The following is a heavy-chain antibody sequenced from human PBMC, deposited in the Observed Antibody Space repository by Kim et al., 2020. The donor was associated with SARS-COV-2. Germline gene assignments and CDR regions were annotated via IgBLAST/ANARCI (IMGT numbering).Heavy chain of an antibody. CDR1: GGSISSYY. CDR2: IYYSGST. V-gene: IGHV4-59*08. D-gene: IGHD3-10*01. Sequence: SETLSLTCTVSGGSISSYYWSWIRQPPGKGLEWIGYIYYSGSTNYNPSLKSRVTISVDTSKNQFSLKLSSVTAADTAVYYCARTSPAMVRGVHYGMDVWGQGTTVTVSS. J-gene: IGHJ6*02. CDR3: ARTSPAMVRGVHYGMDV.